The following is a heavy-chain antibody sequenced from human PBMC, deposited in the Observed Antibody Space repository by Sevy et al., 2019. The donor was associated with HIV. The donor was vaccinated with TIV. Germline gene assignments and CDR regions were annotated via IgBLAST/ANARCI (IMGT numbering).Heavy chain of an antibody. D-gene: IGHD6-19*01. CDR3: AKGGQWLVRDWFDP. Sequence: GGSLRLSCAASGFTFSSYGMHWVRQAPGKGLDCVTVISYDGSNKYYADSVKGRFTISRDNSKNTLYLQMNSLGVEDTAVYYCAKGGQWLVRDWFDPWGQGTLVTVSS. CDR2: ISYDGSNK. CDR1: GFTFSSYG. V-gene: IGHV3-30*18. J-gene: IGHJ5*02.